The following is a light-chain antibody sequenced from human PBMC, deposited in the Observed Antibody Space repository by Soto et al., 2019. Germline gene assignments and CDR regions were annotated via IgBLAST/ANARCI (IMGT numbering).Light chain of an antibody. CDR2: GAS. CDR3: QQYDGSPLT. V-gene: IGKV3-20*01. Sequence: EIVLTQSPGTLSLSPGERATLSCRASQSLSINSLAWYQQKPGHSPRLLVYGASTSDTGIPYRFRGSVSGTDFALPIRSLEPEHFAMYYCQQYDGSPLTFGTGTKVA. J-gene: IGKJ3*01. CDR1: QSLSINS.